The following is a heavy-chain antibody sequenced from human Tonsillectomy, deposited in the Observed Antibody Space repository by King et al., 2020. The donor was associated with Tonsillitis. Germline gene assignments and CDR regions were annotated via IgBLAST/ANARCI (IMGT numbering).Heavy chain of an antibody. CDR3: AGERGTWGVIVYYFDD. CDR2: ISPSGGST. V-gene: IGHV1-46*01. J-gene: IGHJ4*02. D-gene: IGHD3-16*02. Sequence: VQLVQSGAEVKKPGASVKVSCKASGYTFTSYYMHWVRQAPGQGLEWMGIISPSGGSTSYAQKVEGRVTMTRDTSTSTVYMELSSLGAEDTAVYYCAGERGTWGVIVYYFDDWGQGTLVTVSS. CDR1: GYTFTSYY.